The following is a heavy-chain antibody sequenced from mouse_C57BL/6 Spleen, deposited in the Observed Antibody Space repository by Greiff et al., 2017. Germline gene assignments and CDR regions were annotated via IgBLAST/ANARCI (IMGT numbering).Heavy chain of an antibody. V-gene: IGHV5-4*01. D-gene: IGHD1-1*01. CDR1: GFTFSSYA. J-gene: IGHJ1*03. CDR2: ISDGGSYT. Sequence: EVKVEESGGGLVKPGGSLKLSCAASGFTFSSYAMSWVRQTPEKRLEWVATISDGGSYTYYPDNVKGRFTISRDNAKNNLYLQMSHLKSEDTAMYYCARETTPRYFDVWGTGTTVTVAS. CDR3: ARETTPRYFDV.